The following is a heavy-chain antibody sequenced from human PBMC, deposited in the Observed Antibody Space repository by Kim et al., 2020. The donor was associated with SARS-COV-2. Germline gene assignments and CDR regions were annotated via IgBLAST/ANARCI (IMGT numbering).Heavy chain of an antibody. Sequence: GGSLRLSCAASGFTFSSYSMNWVRQAPGKGLEWVSYISSSSSTIYYADSVKGRFTISRHNAKNSLYLQMNSLRDEDTAVYYCARERQQWLLRGWYFDLWGRGTLVTVSS. V-gene: IGHV3-48*02. CDR2: ISSSSSTI. CDR1: GFTFSSYS. CDR3: ARERQQWLLRGWYFDL. J-gene: IGHJ2*01. D-gene: IGHD6-19*01.